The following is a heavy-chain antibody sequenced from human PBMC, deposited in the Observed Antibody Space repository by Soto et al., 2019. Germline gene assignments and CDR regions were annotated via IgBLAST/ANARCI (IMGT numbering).Heavy chain of an antibody. D-gene: IGHD3-9*01. CDR3: ARDPGFDWLSDQPIYYFDY. Sequence: ASVNVSFKASGYPFNRYCISWVRQAPGQGLGWMGWISAYNGNTNYAQKLQGRVTMTTDTSTSTAYMELRSLRSDDTAVYYCARDPGFDWLSDQPIYYFDYWGQGTLVTVSS. J-gene: IGHJ4*02. CDR2: ISAYNGNT. CDR1: GYPFNRYC. V-gene: IGHV1-18*01.